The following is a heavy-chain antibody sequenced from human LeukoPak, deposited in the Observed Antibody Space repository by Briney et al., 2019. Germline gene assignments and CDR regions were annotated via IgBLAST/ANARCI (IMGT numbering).Heavy chain of an antibody. CDR1: GFTVSSNY. J-gene: IGHJ2*01. D-gene: IGHD4-17*01. CDR2: IYSGGST. Sequence: GGSLRLSCAASGFTVSSNYMSWVRQAPGKGLEWVSVIYSGGSTYYADSVKGRFTISRDNSKNTLYLQMNSLRAEDTAVYYCASLDYGEVPGLRYFDLWGRGTLVTVSS. CDR3: ASLDYGEVPGLRYFDL. V-gene: IGHV3-66*01.